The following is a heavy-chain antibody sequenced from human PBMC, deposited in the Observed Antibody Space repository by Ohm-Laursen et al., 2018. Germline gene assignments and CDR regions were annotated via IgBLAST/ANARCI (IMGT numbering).Heavy chain of an antibody. CDR2: IYYSGST. CDR3: ARGTSGYVHTFDY. CDR1: GGSISSGGYY. V-gene: IGHV4-31*01. D-gene: IGHD5-12*01. J-gene: IGHJ4*02. Sequence: TLSLTCTVSGGSISSGGYYWSWIRQHPGKGLEWIGYIYYSGSTYYNPSLKSLVTISVDTSKNQFSLKLSSVTAADTAVYYCARGTSGYVHTFDYWGQGTLVTVSS.